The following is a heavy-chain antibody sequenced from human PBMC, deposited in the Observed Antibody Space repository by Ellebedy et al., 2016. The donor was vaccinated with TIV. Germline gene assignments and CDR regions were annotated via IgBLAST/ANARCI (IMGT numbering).Heavy chain of an antibody. J-gene: IGHJ4*02. CDR1: GFTFSNYW. V-gene: IGHV3-7*01. CDR2: IRQDGSDK. CDR3: ARGEVELLTAFDY. Sequence: PGGSLRLSCAASGFTFSNYWMSRVRQAPGKGLEWVANIRQDGSDKYYVDSAKGRFTISRDNAKNTLYLQMNSLRAEDTAVYYCARGEVELLTAFDYWGQGTLVTVSS. D-gene: IGHD1-7*01.